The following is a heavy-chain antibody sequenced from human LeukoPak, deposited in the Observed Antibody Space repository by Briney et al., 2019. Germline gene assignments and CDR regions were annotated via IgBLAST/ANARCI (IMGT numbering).Heavy chain of an antibody. Sequence: SETLSLTCTVSGGSISSSTYYWGWIRQPPGKGLEWIASIYYSGSTYYNPSLKSRVTISVDTSKNQFSLKVSSVTAADTAVYYCARLPAATDIWGQGAMVTVSS. CDR2: IYYSGST. V-gene: IGHV4-39*01. CDR3: ARLPAATDI. J-gene: IGHJ3*02. CDR1: GGSISSSTYY.